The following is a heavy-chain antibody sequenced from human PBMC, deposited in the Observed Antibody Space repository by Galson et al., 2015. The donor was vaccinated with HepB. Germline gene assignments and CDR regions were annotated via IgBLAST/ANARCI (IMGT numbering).Heavy chain of an antibody. CDR1: GYTFTSYG. D-gene: IGHD6-19*01. CDR3: ARVPYSSGWYLFSINWFDP. V-gene: IGHV1-18*04. J-gene: IGHJ5*02. Sequence: SVKVSCKASGYTFTSYGISWVRQAPGQGLEWMGWISAYNGNTNYAQKLQGRVTMTTDTSTSTAYMELRSLRSDDTAVYYCARVPYSSGWYLFSINWFDPWGQGTLVTVSS. CDR2: ISAYNGNT.